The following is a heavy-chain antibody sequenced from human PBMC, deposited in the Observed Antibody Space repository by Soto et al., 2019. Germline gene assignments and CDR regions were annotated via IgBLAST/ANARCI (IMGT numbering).Heavy chain of an antibody. D-gene: IGHD4-17*01. Sequence: QVQLQESGPGLVKPSQTLSLTCTVSGGSISSGGYYWSWIRQHPGKGLEWIGYIYYSGSTYYNPSLKSRVTISVDTSKNQFSLKLSSVTAADTAVYYCARDTVEYPYYYYYGMDVWGQGTTVTVSS. J-gene: IGHJ6*02. CDR2: IYYSGST. CDR1: GGSISSGGYY. CDR3: ARDTVEYPYYYYYGMDV. V-gene: IGHV4-31*03.